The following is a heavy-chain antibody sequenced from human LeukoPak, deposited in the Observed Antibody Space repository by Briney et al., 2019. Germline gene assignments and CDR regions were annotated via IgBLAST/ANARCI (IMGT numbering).Heavy chain of an antibody. CDR3: ARGYYYGSGSYTVDY. J-gene: IGHJ4*02. CDR2: ISYDGSNK. V-gene: IGHV3-30*03. CDR1: GFTFSSYG. D-gene: IGHD3-10*01. Sequence: GRSLRLSCAASGFTFSSYGMHWVRQAPGKGLEWVAVISYDGSNKYYADSVKGRFTISRDNAKNTLYLQMNSLRAEDTAVYYCARGYYYGSGSYTVDYWGQGTLVTASS.